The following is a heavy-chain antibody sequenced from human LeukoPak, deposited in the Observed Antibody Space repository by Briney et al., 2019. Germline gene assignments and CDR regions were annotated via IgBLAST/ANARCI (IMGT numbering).Heavy chain of an antibody. V-gene: IGHV3-30*18. CDR1: GFTFSNAW. CDR3: AKGGHYLFDY. D-gene: IGHD3-10*01. CDR2: ISNEGNYK. J-gene: IGHJ4*02. Sequence: GGSLRLSCAASGFTFSNAWMSWVRQAPGKGLEWVAVISNEGNYKYYGDSVKGRFAISRDNFKNTTYLQMNYLRPEDTAVYFCAKGGHYLFDYWGQGALVTVSS.